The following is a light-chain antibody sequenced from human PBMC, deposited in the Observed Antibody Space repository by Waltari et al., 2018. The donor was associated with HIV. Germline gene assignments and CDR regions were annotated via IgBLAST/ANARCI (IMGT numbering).Light chain of an antibody. CDR1: QSLGNW. V-gene: IGKV1-5*03. Sequence: DIQMTQSPSTLSVSVGDRVTITCRASQSLGNWLAWYQQKPGKAPKVMIYKASSLASGVPSRFGGSGSGTDFTLTISSLQPDDFATYYCQQYNSFPYTFGQGTKLEI. CDR3: QQYNSFPYT. CDR2: KAS. J-gene: IGKJ2*01.